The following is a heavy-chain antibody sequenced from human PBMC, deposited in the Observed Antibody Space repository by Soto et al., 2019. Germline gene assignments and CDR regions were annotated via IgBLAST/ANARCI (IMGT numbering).Heavy chain of an antibody. J-gene: IGHJ6*04. Sequence: QITLKESRPTLVKPTQTLTLTCSFSGFSLYTRGVGVGWVRQPPGKALEWLALLYWDNTRRYSPSLKNGLTIAKGTSENQVVLTMTNMEPEDTGTYYCARYTTDTYFDVWGKGTTVTVSS. CDR2: LYWDNTR. D-gene: IGHD2-2*02. V-gene: IGHV2-5*02. CDR3: ARYTTDTYFDV. CDR1: GFSLYTRGVG.